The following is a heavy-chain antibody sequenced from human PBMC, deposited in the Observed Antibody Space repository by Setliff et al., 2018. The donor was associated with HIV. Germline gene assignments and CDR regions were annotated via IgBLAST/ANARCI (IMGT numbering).Heavy chain of an antibody. CDR2: ISAYNGNT. D-gene: IGHD3-22*01. CDR1: GYTFTSYG. J-gene: IGHJ4*02. CDR3: ARGYYYDSSGYRAIDY. V-gene: IGHV1-18*01. Sequence: ASVKVSCKASGYTFTSYGISWVRQAPGQGLEWMGWISAYNGNTNYAQKLQGRVTMTTDTSTSTAYMELGSLRSDDTAVYYCARGYYYDSSGYRAIDYWGQGTLVTVSS.